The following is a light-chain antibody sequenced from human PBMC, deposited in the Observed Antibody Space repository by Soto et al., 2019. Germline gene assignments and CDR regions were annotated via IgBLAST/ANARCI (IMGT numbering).Light chain of an antibody. CDR2: ATS. CDR1: QSISSSY. J-gene: IGKJ1*01. Sequence: EIVLTQSPGTLSLSPGERATLSCRTSQSISSSYLAWSQQKPGQARRLLISATSSRATGVPDRFSGSGSGTDFTLTISRLEPEDSAVYYCHQYVTSPPAWAFGQGTKVEIK. CDR3: HQYVTSPPAWA. V-gene: IGKV3-20*01.